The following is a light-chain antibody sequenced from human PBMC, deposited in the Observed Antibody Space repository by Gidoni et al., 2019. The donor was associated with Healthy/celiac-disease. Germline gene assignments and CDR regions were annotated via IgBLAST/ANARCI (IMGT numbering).Light chain of an antibody. Sequence: EIEMTQSPATLSVSPGERATHSCRASQSVSSNLAWYQQKPGQAPRLLIYGASTTATGIPARFSVSGSGTEFTLTISSLQSEDFAVYYCQQYHNWPPYTFGQGTKLEIK. V-gene: IGKV3-15*01. J-gene: IGKJ2*01. CDR2: GAS. CDR3: QQYHNWPPYT. CDR1: QSVSSN.